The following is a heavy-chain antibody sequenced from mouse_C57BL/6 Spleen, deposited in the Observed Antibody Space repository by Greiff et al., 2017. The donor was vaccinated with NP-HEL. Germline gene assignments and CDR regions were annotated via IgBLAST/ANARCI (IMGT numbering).Heavy chain of an antibody. V-gene: IGHV6-3*01. CDR2: IRLKSDNYAT. J-gene: IGHJ1*03. CDR3: TGGGYPWYFDV. D-gene: IGHD1-1*02. CDR1: GFTFSNYW. Sequence: EVKLVESGGGLVQPGGSMKLSCVASGFTFSNYWMNWVRQSPEKGLEWVAQIRLKSDNYATHYAESVKGRFTISRDDSKSSVYLQMNNLRAEDTGIYYCTGGGYPWYFDVWGTGTTVTVSS.